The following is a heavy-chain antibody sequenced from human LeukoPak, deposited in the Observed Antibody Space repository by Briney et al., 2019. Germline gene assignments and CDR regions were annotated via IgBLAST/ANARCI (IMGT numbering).Heavy chain of an antibody. CDR3: ARLRSYYYDSSGYLTGAFDI. Sequence: GESLKISCKGSGYSFTSYWIGWVRQMPGKGLEWMGIIYPGDSDTRYSPSFQGQVTISADKSISTAYLQWSSLKASDTAMYYCARLRSYYYDSSGYLTGAFDIWGQGTMVTVSS. J-gene: IGHJ3*02. V-gene: IGHV5-51*01. CDR2: IYPGDSDT. CDR1: GYSFTSYW. D-gene: IGHD3-22*01.